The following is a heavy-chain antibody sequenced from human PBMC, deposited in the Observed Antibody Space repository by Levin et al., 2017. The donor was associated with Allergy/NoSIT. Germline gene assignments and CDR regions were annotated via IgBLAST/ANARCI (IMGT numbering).Heavy chain of an antibody. CDR3: ARISSGITNSYYFDY. Sequence: RESGPTLVKPTQTLTLTCTFSGFSLSTSGMCVSWIRQPPGKALEWLARIDWDDDKYYSTSLKTRLTISKDTSKNQVVLTMTNMDPVDTATYYCARISSGITNSYYFDYWGQGTLVTVSS. CDR2: IDWDDDK. CDR1: GFSLSTSGMC. D-gene: IGHD3-10*01. V-gene: IGHV2-70*11. J-gene: IGHJ4*02.